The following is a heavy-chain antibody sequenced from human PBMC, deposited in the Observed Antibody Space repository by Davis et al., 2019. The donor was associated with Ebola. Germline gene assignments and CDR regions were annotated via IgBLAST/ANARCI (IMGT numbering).Heavy chain of an antibody. V-gene: IGHV4-34*01. CDR3: ARGVGATTGWFDP. Sequence: SETLSLTCAVYGGSFSGYYWSWIRQPPGKGLEWIGGINHSGSTNYNPSLKSRVTISVDTSKNQFSLKLSSVTAADTAVYYCARGVGATTGWFDPWGQGTLVTVSS. D-gene: IGHD1-26*01. J-gene: IGHJ5*02. CDR2: INHSGST. CDR1: GGSFSGYY.